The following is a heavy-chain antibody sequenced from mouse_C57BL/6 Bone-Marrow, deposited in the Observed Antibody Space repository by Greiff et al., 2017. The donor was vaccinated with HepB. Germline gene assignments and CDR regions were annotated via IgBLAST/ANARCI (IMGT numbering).Heavy chain of an antibody. CDR1: GFTFSDYG. V-gene: IGHV5-17*01. CDR2: ISSGSSTI. Sequence: EVQLVESGGGLVKPGGSLKLSCAASGFTFSDYGMHWVRQAPEKGLEWVAYISSGSSTIYYADTVKGRFTISRDNAKNTLFLQMTSLRSEDTAMYYCARSYYSKGGFAYWGQGTLVTVSA. D-gene: IGHD2-5*01. CDR3: ARSYYSKGGFAY. J-gene: IGHJ3*01.